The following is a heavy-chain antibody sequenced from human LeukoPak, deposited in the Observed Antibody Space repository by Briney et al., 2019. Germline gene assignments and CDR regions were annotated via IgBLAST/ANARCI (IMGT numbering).Heavy chain of an antibody. J-gene: IGHJ3*02. D-gene: IGHD3-22*01. Sequence: SVKVSCKASGGTFSSYAISWVRQAPGQGLEWMGGIIPIFGTVNYAQKFQGRVTITTDESTSTAYMELSSLRSEDTAVYYCAREKGYYYDSSGYPRPDAFDIWGQGTMVTVSS. CDR2: IIPIFGTV. V-gene: IGHV1-69*05. CDR3: AREKGYYYDSSGYPRPDAFDI. CDR1: GGTFSSYA.